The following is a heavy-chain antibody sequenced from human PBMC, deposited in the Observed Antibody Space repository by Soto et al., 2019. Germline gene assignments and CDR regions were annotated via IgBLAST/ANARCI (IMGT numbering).Heavy chain of an antibody. J-gene: IGHJ6*02. CDR2: VSYDGSIK. CDR1: GFTFSVYG. Sequence: QVQLVESGGGVVQPGRSLRLSCAASGFTFSVYGMHWVRQAPGKGLEWVALVSYDGSIKYYADSVKGRFTISRDNSKNTLYLQMNSLGVEDTAVYYCAKDGSHLAVAGTTPTSHFYGLAVWGQGSTVTVSS. V-gene: IGHV3-30*18. D-gene: IGHD6-19*01. CDR3: AKDGSHLAVAGTTPTSHFYGLAV.